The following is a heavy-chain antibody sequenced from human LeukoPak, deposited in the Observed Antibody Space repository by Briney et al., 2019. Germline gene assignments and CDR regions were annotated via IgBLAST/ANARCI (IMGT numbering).Heavy chain of an antibody. D-gene: IGHD6-13*01. CDR3: ARETAAGGFDY. CDR2: IYDSGTT. CDR1: GFTVSTNY. Sequence: PGGSPRLSCAASGFTVSTNYMSWVRQAPEKGLEWVSIIYDSGTTYYADSVKGRFTISRDNSKNTLYLQMNSLRAEDTAVYYCARETAAGGFDYWGQGTLVTVSS. V-gene: IGHV3-53*01. J-gene: IGHJ4*02.